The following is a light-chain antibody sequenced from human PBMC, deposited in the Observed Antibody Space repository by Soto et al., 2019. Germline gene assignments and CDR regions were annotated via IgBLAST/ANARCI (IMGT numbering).Light chain of an antibody. J-gene: IGLJ1*01. V-gene: IGLV1-47*02. Sequence: QSVLTQPPSASGTPAQGVTISCSGSSSNIGSNYVYWYQQLPGTAPKLLIYNNNQRPSGVPDRFSASKSGTSASLAIRGLRSDDEADYYCSSWDGSLSGYIFGAGTQVTVL. CDR3: SSWDGSLSGYI. CDR1: SSNIGSNY. CDR2: NNN.